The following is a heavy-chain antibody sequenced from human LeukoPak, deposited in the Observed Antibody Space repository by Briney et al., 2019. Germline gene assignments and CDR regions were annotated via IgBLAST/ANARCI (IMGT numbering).Heavy chain of an antibody. Sequence: GASVKVSCKASGYTFTSYYMHWVRQAPGQGLEWLGIIDPSGGSTSYAQKFQGRVTMTRDTSTSTAYMELSSLRSEDTAVYYCASRGEAAAGTHDYWGQGTLVTVSS. J-gene: IGHJ4*02. CDR1: GYTFTSYY. CDR2: IDPSGGST. CDR3: ASRGEAAAGTHDY. V-gene: IGHV1-46*03. D-gene: IGHD6-13*01.